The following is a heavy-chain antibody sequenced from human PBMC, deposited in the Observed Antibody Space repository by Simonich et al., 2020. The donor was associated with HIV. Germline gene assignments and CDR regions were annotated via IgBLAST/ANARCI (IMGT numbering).Heavy chain of an antibody. CDR2: ISSTSSYI. D-gene: IGHD5-12*01. J-gene: IGHJ3*02. CDR1: GFTFSSYS. Sequence: EVQLVESGGGLVKPGGSLRLSCAASGFTFSSYSMNWVRQAPGKGLEWVSSISSTSSYIDYADSVKGRFTISRDNAKNSLYLQMSSLRAEDTAVYYCASERGGYDPYEAFDIWGQGTMVTVSS. V-gene: IGHV3-21*01. CDR3: ASERGGYDPYEAFDI.